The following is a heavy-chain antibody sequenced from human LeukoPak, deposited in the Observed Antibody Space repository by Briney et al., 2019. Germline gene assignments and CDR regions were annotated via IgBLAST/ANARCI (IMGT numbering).Heavy chain of an antibody. CDR1: GFTFSSYS. CDR2: ISSTSTTI. V-gene: IGHV3-48*04. Sequence: GGSLRLSCTASGFTFSSYSLNWVRQAPGKGPEWVSYISSTSTTIYYADSVKGRFTISRDNAKNSLYLQMNSLRAEDTAVYYCAKDLSSGWYRGAFDIWGQGTMVTVSS. J-gene: IGHJ3*02. D-gene: IGHD6-19*01. CDR3: AKDLSSGWYRGAFDI.